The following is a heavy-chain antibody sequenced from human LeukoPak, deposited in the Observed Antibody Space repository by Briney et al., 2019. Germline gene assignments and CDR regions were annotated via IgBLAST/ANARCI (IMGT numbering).Heavy chain of an antibody. J-gene: IGHJ4*02. Sequence: WIRQPPGKGLVWVGRIKSKTDGGTTDYAAPVKGRFTISRDDSKNTLYLQMNSLKTEDTAVYYCTTFIAAAGTASFDYWGQGTLVTVSS. CDR2: IKSKTDGGTT. V-gene: IGHV3-15*01. CDR3: TTFIAAAGTASFDY. D-gene: IGHD6-13*01.